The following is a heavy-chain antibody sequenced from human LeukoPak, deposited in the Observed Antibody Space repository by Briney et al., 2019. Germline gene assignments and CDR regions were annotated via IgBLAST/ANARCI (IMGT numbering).Heavy chain of an antibody. CDR3: AKDSRHRIVGTTTFLDY. Sequence: GGSLRLSCAASGFTFSNYEMHWVRQAPGKGLEWVSYISSSGSDIYYADSVKGRFTISRDNSRNTLYLQMNSLRAEDTAVYYCAKDSRHRIVGTTTFLDYWGQGTLVTVSS. D-gene: IGHD1-26*01. CDR2: ISSSGSDI. V-gene: IGHV3-48*03. J-gene: IGHJ4*02. CDR1: GFTFSNYE.